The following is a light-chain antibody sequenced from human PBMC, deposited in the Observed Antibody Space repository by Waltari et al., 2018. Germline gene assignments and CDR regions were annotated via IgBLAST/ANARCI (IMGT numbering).Light chain of an antibody. CDR3: QVWDANTDPGV. CDR2: YDN. J-gene: IGLJ1*01. CDR1: NIESKS. Sequence: SYVLTQPPSVSVAPGETARITCGGNNIESKSVHWYRQRPGQAPLVVIYYDNDRAAGIPERFSGSNSGNTATLTISRVEAGDEADYYCQVWDANTDPGVFGTGTEVTVL. V-gene: IGLV3-21*01.